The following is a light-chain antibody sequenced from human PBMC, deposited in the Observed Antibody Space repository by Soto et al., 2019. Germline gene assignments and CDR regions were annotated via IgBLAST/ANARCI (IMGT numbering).Light chain of an antibody. CDR3: QQYDNWPPAWT. Sequence: DIMITHSLVSLSVHQRARASLSCRASQSVSSNLAWYQQKPGQAPRLLIYGASTRATGIPARFSGSGSGTEFTLTISSLQSEDFAVYYCQQYDNWPPAWTFGQGTKVDIK. CDR2: GAS. CDR1: QSVSSN. V-gene: IGKV3-15*01. J-gene: IGKJ1*01.